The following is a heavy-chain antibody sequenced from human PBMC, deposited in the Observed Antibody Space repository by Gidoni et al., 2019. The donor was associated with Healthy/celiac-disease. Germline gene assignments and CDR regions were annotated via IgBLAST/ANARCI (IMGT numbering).Heavy chain of an antibody. V-gene: IGHV3-15*07. D-gene: IGHD5-18*01. Sequence: EVQLVESGGGLVKPGGSLRLSCAASGFTFSNAWMNWVRQAPGKGLEWVGRIKSKTDGGTTDYAAPVKGRFTISRDDSKNTLYLQMNSLKTEDTAVYYCTTEGERGYSYGYRSSRDWFDPWGQGTLVTVSS. CDR1: GFTFSNAW. CDR3: TTEGERGYSYGYRSSRDWFDP. CDR2: IKSKTDGGTT. J-gene: IGHJ5*02.